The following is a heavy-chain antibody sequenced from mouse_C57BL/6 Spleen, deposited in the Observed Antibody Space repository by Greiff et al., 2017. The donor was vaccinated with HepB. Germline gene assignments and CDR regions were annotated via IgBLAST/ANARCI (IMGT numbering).Heavy chain of an antibody. CDR2: IYPRSGNT. D-gene: IGHD2-5*01. Sequence: VKLMESGAELARPGASVKLSCKASGYTFTSYGISWVKQRTGQGLEWIGEIYPRSGNTYYNEKFKGKATLTADKSSSTAYMELRSLTSEDSAVYFCARRGSNYNYAMDYWGQGTSVTVSS. CDR3: ARRGSNYNYAMDY. J-gene: IGHJ4*01. CDR1: GYTFTSYG. V-gene: IGHV1-81*01.